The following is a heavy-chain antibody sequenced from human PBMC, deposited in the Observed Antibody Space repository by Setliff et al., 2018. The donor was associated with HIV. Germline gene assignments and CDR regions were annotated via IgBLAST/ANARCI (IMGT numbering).Heavy chain of an antibody. CDR1: DYTFTTYW. Sequence: PGESLKISCKAVDYTFTTYWIGWVRQMPREGLEWMGIIYPDDSNIRYNPSFQSQVTISADKSITTAYLEIHNLKASDTATYYCARRDGRSMNAFQIWGPGTMVTVSS. V-gene: IGHV5-51*01. J-gene: IGHJ3*01. CDR3: ARRDGRSMNAFQI. D-gene: IGHD6-13*01. CDR2: IYPDDSNI.